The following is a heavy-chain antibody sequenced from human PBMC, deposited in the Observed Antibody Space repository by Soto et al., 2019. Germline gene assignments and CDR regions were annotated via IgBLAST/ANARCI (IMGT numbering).Heavy chain of an antibody. CDR3: ASNIAVAYPVYYMDV. Sequence: GGSLRLSCAASGFTFSSYWMHWVRQAPGKGLVWVSRINSDGSSTSYADSVKGRFTISRDNAKNTLYLQMNSLRAEDTAVYYCASNIAVAYPVYYMDVWGKGTTVTVSS. CDR2: INSDGSST. J-gene: IGHJ6*03. CDR1: GFTFSSYW. D-gene: IGHD6-19*01. V-gene: IGHV3-74*01.